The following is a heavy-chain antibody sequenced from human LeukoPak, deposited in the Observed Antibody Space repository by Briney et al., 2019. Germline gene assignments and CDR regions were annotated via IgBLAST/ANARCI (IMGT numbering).Heavy chain of an antibody. D-gene: IGHD2-2*01. Sequence: PSETLSLTCAVYGGSFSGYYWSWIRQPPGKGLEWIGEINHSGSTNYNPSLKSRVTISVDTSKNQFSLKLSSVTAADTAVRYCARVKYGYYFDYWGQGTLVTVSS. V-gene: IGHV4-34*01. CDR3: ARVKYGYYFDY. CDR2: INHSGST. CDR1: GGSFSGYY. J-gene: IGHJ4*02.